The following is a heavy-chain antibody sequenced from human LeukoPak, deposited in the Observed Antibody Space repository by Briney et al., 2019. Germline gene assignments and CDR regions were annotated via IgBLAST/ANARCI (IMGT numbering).Heavy chain of an antibody. J-gene: IGHJ4*02. V-gene: IGHV1-46*01. Sequence: EASVKVSCKTSGYSFTIYHMHWVRQAPGQGLEWMGIINPNTGSTTYAQKFQGRVTMTRDTSTSTVYMEVSSLRSDDTAVYYCARGSGSDWYEASAFWGQGTQVTVSS. D-gene: IGHD6-19*01. CDR2: INPNTGST. CDR1: GYSFTIYH. CDR3: ARGSGSDWYEASAF.